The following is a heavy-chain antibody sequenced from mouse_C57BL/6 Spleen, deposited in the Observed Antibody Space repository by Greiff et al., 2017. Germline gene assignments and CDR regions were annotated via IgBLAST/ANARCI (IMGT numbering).Heavy chain of an antibody. CDR1: GYTFTSYW. CDR3: ARRGLHYYAMDY. D-gene: IGHD6-2*01. V-gene: IGHV1-61*01. J-gene: IGHJ4*01. CDR2: IYPSDSET. Sequence: VQLQQPGAELVRPGSSVKLSCKASGYTFTSYWMDWVKQRPGQGLEWIGNIYPSDSETHYNQKFKDKATLTVDKSSSTAYMQLSSLTSEDSAVYYCARRGLHYYAMDYWGQGTSVTVSS.